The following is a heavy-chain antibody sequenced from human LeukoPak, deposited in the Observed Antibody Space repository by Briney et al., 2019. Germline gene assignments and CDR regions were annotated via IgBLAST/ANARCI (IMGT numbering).Heavy chain of an antibody. J-gene: IGHJ6*03. V-gene: IGHV3-15*01. Sequence: KTGGSLRLSCAAPGFTFSNAWMSWVRQAPGKGLEWVGRIKSKTDGGTTDYAAPVKGRFTISRDDSKNTLYLQMNSLKTEDTAVYYCTRGGGSGPDEEDYYYYVAVWGKGTTVTVSS. D-gene: IGHD6-19*01. CDR3: TRGGGSGPDEEDYYYYVAV. CDR1: GFTFSNAW. CDR2: IKSKTDGGTT.